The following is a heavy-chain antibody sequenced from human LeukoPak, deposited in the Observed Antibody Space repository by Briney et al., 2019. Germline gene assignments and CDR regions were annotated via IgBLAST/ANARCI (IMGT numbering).Heavy chain of an antibody. D-gene: IGHD5-12*01. Sequence: GGSLRLSCAASGFTFSICWMSWVRQAPGKGLEWVSNIKQDGSEKYYVDSVKGRFTISRDNAKNSLYLQMNSLRAEDTAVYYCARVLIVATIVYFEYWGQGTLVTVSS. CDR3: ARVLIVATIVYFEY. J-gene: IGHJ4*02. CDR1: GFTFSICW. V-gene: IGHV3-7*01. CDR2: IKQDGSEK.